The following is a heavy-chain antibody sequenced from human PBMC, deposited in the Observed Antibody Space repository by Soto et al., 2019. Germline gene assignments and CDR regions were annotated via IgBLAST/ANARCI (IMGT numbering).Heavy chain of an antibody. CDR3: ARVMITFGGVDY. CDR2: INSDGSST. Sequence: GGSLRLSCAASGFNFRTSSMHWVRQAPGKGLVWVSQINSDGSSTTYADSVKGRFTISRGNAKNTLYLQMSSLRAEDTAVYYCARVMITFGGVDYWGQGTLVTVS. J-gene: IGHJ4*02. V-gene: IGHV3-74*03. CDR1: GFNFRTSS. D-gene: IGHD3-16*01.